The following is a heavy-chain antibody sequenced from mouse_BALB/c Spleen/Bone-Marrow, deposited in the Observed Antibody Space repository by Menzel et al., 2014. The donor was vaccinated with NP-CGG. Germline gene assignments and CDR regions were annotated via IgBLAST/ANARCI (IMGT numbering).Heavy chain of an antibody. Sequence: EVQLVESGGGLVKPGGSLKLSCAASGFTFSSYAMSWVRQSPEKRLEWVAGISSGGSYTYYPDTVTGRFTISRDNAKNTLYLEMSSLRSEDTAMYYCARDHYGYYTMDYWGQGTSVAVSS. CDR3: ARDHYGYYTMDY. CDR2: ISSGGSYT. J-gene: IGHJ4*01. D-gene: IGHD1-2*01. CDR1: GFTFSSYA. V-gene: IGHV5-9-4*01.